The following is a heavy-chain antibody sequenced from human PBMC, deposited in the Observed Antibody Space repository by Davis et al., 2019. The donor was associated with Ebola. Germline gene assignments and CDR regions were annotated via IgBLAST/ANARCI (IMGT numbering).Heavy chain of an antibody. Sequence: ASSLVSCYASAYFSTSYGFSRVRQVPAQGLEWMGWISAYNGNTNYAQKLQGRVTMTTDTSTSTAYMELRSLRSDDTAVYYCARGKTGGHWNWFDPWGQGTLVTVSS. D-gene: IGHD1-1*01. CDR3: ARGKTGGHWNWFDP. J-gene: IGHJ5*02. CDR2: ISAYNGNT. CDR1: AYFSTSYG. V-gene: IGHV1-18*01.